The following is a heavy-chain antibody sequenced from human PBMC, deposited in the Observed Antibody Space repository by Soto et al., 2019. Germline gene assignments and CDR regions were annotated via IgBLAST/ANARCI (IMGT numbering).Heavy chain of an antibody. Sequence: ESGGGVVQPGRSLRLSCAASGFTFSSYAMHWVRQAPGKGLEWVAVISYDGNNKYYADSGKGRFTISRGNSKNTLYLQMNSLRAEDTAVYYCARASRGLLLRGGMYVWGQGTTFTVSS. J-gene: IGHJ6*02. CDR3: ARASRGLLLRGGMYV. V-gene: IGHV3-30-3*01. D-gene: IGHD2-21*01. CDR2: ISYDGNNK. CDR1: GFTFSSYA.